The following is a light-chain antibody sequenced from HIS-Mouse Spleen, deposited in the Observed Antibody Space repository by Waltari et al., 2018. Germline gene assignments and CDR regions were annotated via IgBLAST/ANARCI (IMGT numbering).Light chain of an antibody. CDR3: QQRSNWLT. V-gene: IGKV3-11*01. CDR1: QSVSSY. CDR2: DAC. Sequence: EIVLTQSPATLSLSPGERATLSCRASQSVSSYLAWYQQKPGQAPRLLIYDACNRATGIPARFSGSGSGTDFTLTISSLEPEDFAVYYCQQRSNWLTFGGGTKVEIK. J-gene: IGKJ4*01.